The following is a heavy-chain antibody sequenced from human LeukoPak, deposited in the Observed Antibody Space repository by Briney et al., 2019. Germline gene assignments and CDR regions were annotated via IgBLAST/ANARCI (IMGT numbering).Heavy chain of an antibody. J-gene: IGHJ4*02. CDR2: LSGSGGTT. D-gene: IGHD3-10*01. Sequence: GGSLRLSCVASGVTFSSYGMSWVRQAPGKGLEWVSALSGSGGTTHYADSVKGRFTISRNNSKNTLYLQMNSLRAEDTAVYYCARDLYYGSVDYWGQGTLVTVSS. CDR1: GVTFSSYG. CDR3: ARDLYYGSVDY. V-gene: IGHV3-23*01.